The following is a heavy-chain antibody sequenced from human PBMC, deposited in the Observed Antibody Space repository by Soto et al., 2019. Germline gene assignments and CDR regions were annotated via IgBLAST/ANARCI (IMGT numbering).Heavy chain of an antibody. D-gene: IGHD6-13*01. CDR3: ARVQGIAAAGTRDYYYYGMDV. Sequence: GGSLRLSCAASGLTFSSYAMHWFRQSPGKGLEWVAVISYDGSNKYYADSVKGRFTISRDNSKNTLYLQMNSLRAEDTAVYYCARVQGIAAAGTRDYYYYGMDVWGQGTTVTVSS. CDR1: GLTFSSYA. CDR2: ISYDGSNK. J-gene: IGHJ6*02. V-gene: IGHV3-30-3*01.